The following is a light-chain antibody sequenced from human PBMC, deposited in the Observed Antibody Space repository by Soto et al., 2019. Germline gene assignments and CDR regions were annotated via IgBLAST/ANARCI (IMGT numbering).Light chain of an antibody. V-gene: IGLV2-23*02. CDR3: CSYAGSSTFF. J-gene: IGLJ1*01. CDR2: EVS. CDR1: SSDVGSYNL. Sequence: SVLTKPASVYGSPGQSITISCTGTSSDVGSYNLVSWYQQHPGKAPKLMIYEVSKRPSGVSNRFSGSKSGNTASLTISGLQAEDEADYYCCSYAGSSTFFFGTGTKVTVL.